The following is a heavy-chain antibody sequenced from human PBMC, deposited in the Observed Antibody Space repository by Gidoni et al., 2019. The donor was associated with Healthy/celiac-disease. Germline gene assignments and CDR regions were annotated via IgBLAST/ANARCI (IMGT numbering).Heavy chain of an antibody. CDR3: AKETYYYDSSGYGAYIQH. CDR1: GFTFSSYG. D-gene: IGHD3-22*01. J-gene: IGHJ1*01. Sequence: QVQLVESGGGVVQPGRSLRLSCAASGFTFSSYGMHWVRQAPGKGLEWVAVISYDGSNKYYADSVKGRFTISRDNSKNTLYLQMNSLRAEDTAVYYCAKETYYYDSSGYGAYIQHWGQGTLVTVSS. CDR2: ISYDGSNK. V-gene: IGHV3-30*18.